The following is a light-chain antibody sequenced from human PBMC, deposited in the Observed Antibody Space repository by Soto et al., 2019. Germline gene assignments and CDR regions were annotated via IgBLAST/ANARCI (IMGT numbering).Light chain of an antibody. CDR1: SSNIGSNT. J-gene: IGLJ1*01. CDR2: SNN. Sequence: QSALTQPPSASGTPGQRVTISCSGSSSNIGSNTVNWYQQLPGTAPKLLIYSNNQRPSGVPDRFSGSKSGTSASLAISGFQSEDEADYYCAAWDDSLNGFYVFGTGTKVTVL. CDR3: AAWDDSLNGFYV. V-gene: IGLV1-44*01.